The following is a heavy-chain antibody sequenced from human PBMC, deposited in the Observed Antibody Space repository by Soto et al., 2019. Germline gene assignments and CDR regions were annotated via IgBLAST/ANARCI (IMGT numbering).Heavy chain of an antibody. Sequence: VGSVRLSCAASGFTFSSYGMHWVRQAPGKGLEWVAVISYDGSNKYYADSVKGRFTISRDNSKNTLYLQMNSLRAEDTAVYYCAKDMIVVVPAALYYYYGMDVWGQGTTVTVSS. D-gene: IGHD2-2*01. CDR2: ISYDGSNK. CDR3: AKDMIVVVPAALYYYYGMDV. CDR1: GFTFSSYG. J-gene: IGHJ6*02. V-gene: IGHV3-30*18.